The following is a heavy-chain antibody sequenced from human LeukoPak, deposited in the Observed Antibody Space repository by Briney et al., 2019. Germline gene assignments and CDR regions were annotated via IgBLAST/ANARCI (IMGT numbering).Heavy chain of an antibody. Sequence: VKVSCKASGGTFSSYAINWVRQAPGQGLEWMGRIFPIFRTANYAQKFQGRVTVTTDESTSTANMELSSLRPEDTAMYYCARDRGERDSTWSLPAHGFDIWGQGTMVTVSS. V-gene: IGHV1-69*05. D-gene: IGHD6-13*01. J-gene: IGHJ3*02. CDR2: IFPIFRTA. CDR3: ARDRGERDSTWSLPAHGFDI. CDR1: GGTFSSYA.